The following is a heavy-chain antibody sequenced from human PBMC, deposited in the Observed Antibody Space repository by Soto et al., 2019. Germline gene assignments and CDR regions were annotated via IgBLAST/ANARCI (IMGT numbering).Heavy chain of an antibody. J-gene: IGHJ5*02. CDR2: IYYSGST. D-gene: IGHD6-13*01. Sequence: SETLSLTCTVSGGSISSYYWSWIRQPPGKGLEWIGYIYYSGSTNYNPSLKSRVTISVDTSKNQFSLKLSSVTAADTAVYYCARGYEQQLVFDPWGQGTLVTVSS. V-gene: IGHV4-59*01. CDR3: ARGYEQQLVFDP. CDR1: GGSISSYY.